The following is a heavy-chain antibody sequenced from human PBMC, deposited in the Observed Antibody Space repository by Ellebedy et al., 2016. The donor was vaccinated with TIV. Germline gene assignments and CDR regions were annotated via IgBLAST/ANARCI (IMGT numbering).Heavy chain of an antibody. CDR3: ARAPSYLGDIVVVPAASLRAYYYGMDV. CDR1: GFTISSYS. J-gene: IGHJ6*02. D-gene: IGHD2-2*01. Sequence: PGGSLRLSCAAPGFTISSYSMNWVRQAPGKGLEWVSYISSSSSTIYYADSVKGRFTVSRDNAKNSLYLQMNSLRAEDTAVYYYARAPSYLGDIVVVPAASLRAYYYGMDVWGQGTTVTVSS. CDR2: ISSSSSTI. V-gene: IGHV3-48*01.